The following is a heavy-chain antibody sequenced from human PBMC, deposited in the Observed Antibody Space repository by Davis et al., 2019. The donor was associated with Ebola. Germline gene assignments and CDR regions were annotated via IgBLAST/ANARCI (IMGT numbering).Heavy chain of an antibody. V-gene: IGHV1-8*02. CDR1: GGTFSSYT. J-gene: IGHJ3*02. D-gene: IGHD6-13*01. Sequence: ASVKVSCKASGGTFSSYTISWVRQATGQGLEWMGWMNPKSGNRGYAEKFQGRVTMTRDTSISTAYMQLSSLESEDTAVYYCARVRQQLVDDGFDMWGQGTLVTVSS. CDR2: MNPKSGNR. CDR3: ARVRQQLVDDGFDM.